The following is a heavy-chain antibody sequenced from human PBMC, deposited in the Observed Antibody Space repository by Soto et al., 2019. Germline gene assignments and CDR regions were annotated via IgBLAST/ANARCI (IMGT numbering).Heavy chain of an antibody. CDR2: ISYDGSNK. J-gene: IGHJ4*02. Sequence: GGSLRLSCAASGFTFSSYAMHWVRQAPGKGLEWVAVISYDGSNKYYADSVKGRFTISRDNSKNTLYLQMNSLKTEDTAVYYYARVGIGNYFDYWGQGTLVTVSS. CDR3: ARVGIGNYFDY. V-gene: IGHV3-30-3*01. D-gene: IGHD1-1*01. CDR1: GFTFSSYA.